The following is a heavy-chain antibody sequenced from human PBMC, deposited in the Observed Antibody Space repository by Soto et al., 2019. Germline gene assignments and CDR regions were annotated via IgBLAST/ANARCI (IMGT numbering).Heavy chain of an antibody. V-gene: IGHV3-30*18. J-gene: IGHJ6*02. CDR1: GFTFSSYG. D-gene: IGHD1-26*01. Sequence: QVQLVESGGGVVQPGRSLRLSCAASGFTFSSYGMHWVRQAPGKGLEWVAVISYDGSNKYYADSVKGRFTISRDNSKNTLYLQMNSLRAEDTAVYYCAKDDGGSYCGMDVWGQGTTVTVSS. CDR2: ISYDGSNK. CDR3: AKDDGGSYCGMDV.